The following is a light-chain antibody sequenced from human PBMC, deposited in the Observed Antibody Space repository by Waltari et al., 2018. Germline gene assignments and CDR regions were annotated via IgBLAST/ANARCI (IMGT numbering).Light chain of an antibody. CDR1: QCLLHSNGFNY. CDR3: MQSLRALWT. V-gene: IGKV2-28*01. Sequence: DIVVTQSPLSLPVTPGEPASISCRSSQCLLHSNGFNYLDWYLQKPGQSPQLLLYLGSYRASGVPDRFSGSGSGTDFTLKISRVEAEDVGVYYCMQSLRALWTFCQGTKVEIK. CDR2: LGS. J-gene: IGKJ1*01.